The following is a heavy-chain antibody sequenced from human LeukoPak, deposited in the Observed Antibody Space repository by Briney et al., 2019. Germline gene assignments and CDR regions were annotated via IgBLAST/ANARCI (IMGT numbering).Heavy chain of an antibody. CDR3: AKATVTNPRYYYMDV. V-gene: IGHV3-23*01. Sequence: PGGSLRLSCAASGFTFSSYAMSWVRQAPGKGLEWVSAISGSGGSTYYADSVKGRFTISRDNSKNTLYLQMNSLRAEDTVVYYCAKATVTNPRYYYMDVWGKGTTVTVSS. CDR2: ISGSGGST. CDR1: GFTFSSYA. D-gene: IGHD4-17*01. J-gene: IGHJ6*03.